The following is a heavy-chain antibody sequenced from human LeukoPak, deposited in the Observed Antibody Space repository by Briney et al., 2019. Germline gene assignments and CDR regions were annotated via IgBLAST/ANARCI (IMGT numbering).Heavy chain of an antibody. D-gene: IGHD3-3*01. CDR3: ARVRDDFWSTYFDY. Sequence: GGSLRLSCAASGFTFSSYWMSWVRQAPGKGLEWVANMKQDGSEKYYVDSVKGRFTISRDNAKNSLYLQMNSLRAEDTAVYYCARVRDDFWSTYFDYWGQGTLVTVSS. CDR1: GFTFSSYW. J-gene: IGHJ4*02. V-gene: IGHV3-7*01. CDR2: MKQDGSEK.